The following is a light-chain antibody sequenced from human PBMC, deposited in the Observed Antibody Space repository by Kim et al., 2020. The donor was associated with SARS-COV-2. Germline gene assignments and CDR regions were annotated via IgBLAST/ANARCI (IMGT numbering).Light chain of an antibody. J-gene: IGLJ2*01. V-gene: IGLV3-9*01. CDR2: RDS. CDR3: QVWDSSTVV. CDR1: NIGSKN. Sequence: SVALGQTARITCGGNNIGSKNVHWYQQKAGQAPVLVIYRDSNRPSGIPERFSGSNSGNTATLTISRAQAGDEADYYCQVWDSSTVVFGGGTQLTVL.